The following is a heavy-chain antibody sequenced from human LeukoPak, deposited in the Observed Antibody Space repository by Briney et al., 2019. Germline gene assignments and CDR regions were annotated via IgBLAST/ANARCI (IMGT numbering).Heavy chain of an antibody. Sequence: PGGSLRLSCAASGFTFSSYGMHWVRQPPGKGLEWIGEINHSGSTNYNPSLKSRVTISVDTSKNQFSLKLSSVTAADTAVYYCARRGAGMDWGQGTLVTVSS. CDR2: INHSGST. V-gene: IGHV4-34*01. J-gene: IGHJ4*02. D-gene: IGHD6-13*01. CDR3: ARRGAGMD. CDR1: GFTFSSYG.